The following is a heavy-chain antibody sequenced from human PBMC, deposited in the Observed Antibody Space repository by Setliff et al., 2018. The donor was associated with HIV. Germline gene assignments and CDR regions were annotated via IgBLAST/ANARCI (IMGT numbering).Heavy chain of an antibody. Sequence: ASVKVSCKASGYTFTGDYIHWVRQARGQGLEWMGWITPFNGNTNYAQKLQGRVTMTTDTSTSTAYMELRSLRSDDTAVYYCARRGDSYGLDPIYYYFYYMDVWGKGTTVTV. D-gene: IGHD5-18*01. V-gene: IGHV1-18*04. CDR2: ITPFNGNT. J-gene: IGHJ6*03. CDR1: GYTFTGDY. CDR3: ARRGDSYGLDPIYYYFYYMDV.